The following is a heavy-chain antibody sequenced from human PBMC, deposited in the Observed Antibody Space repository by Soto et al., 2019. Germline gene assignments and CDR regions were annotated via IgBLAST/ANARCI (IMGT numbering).Heavy chain of an antibody. V-gene: IGHV3-7*01. CDR1: GFTFSTYC. Sequence: EVQLVESGGGLVQPGGSLRLSCAASGFTFSTYCMSWVRQAPGKGLEWVANINLDGSEQYYVDSVKGRFTISRDNAKNSLSLQMNSLRAEDTAVYYCARDLGYSSSSCQDYWGQGTLVTVSS. CDR3: ARDLGYSSSSCQDY. J-gene: IGHJ4*02. D-gene: IGHD6-6*01. CDR2: INLDGSEQ.